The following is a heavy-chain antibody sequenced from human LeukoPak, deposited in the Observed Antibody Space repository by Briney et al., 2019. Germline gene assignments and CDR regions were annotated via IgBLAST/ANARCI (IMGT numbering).Heavy chain of an antibody. CDR1: GGSFTSYY. CDR3: ARALSLQAFDI. CDR2: IYTSGST. D-gene: IGHD3-16*01. V-gene: IGHV4-4*09. Sequence: SETLSLTCTVSGGSFTSYYWSWIRQPPGKGLEWIGYIYTSGSTNYNPSLKSRVTISVDTSKNQSSLKLSSVTAADTAVYFCARALSLQAFDIWGQGTMVTVSS. J-gene: IGHJ3*02.